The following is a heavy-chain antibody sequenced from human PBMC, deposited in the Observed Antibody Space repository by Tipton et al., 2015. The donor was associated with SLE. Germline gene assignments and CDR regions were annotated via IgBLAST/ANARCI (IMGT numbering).Heavy chain of an antibody. D-gene: IGHD2-2*03. Sequence: SLRLSCAASGFTFDDYAMHWVRQAPGKGLGWVSGISWNSGSIGYADSVKGRFTISRDNAKNSLYLQMNSLRAEDTALYYCAKDMDRTYYYYGMDVWGQGTTVTVSS. V-gene: IGHV3-9*01. CDR2: ISWNSGSI. CDR3: AKDMDRTYYYYGMDV. J-gene: IGHJ6*02. CDR1: GFTFDDYA.